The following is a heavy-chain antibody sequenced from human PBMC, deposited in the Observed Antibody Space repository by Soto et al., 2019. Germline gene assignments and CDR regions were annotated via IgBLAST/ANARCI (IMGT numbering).Heavy chain of an antibody. CDR2: INHSGST. J-gene: IGHJ4*02. CDR3: ARRHGYCSGGSCYSFSFDY. V-gene: IGHV4-34*01. D-gene: IGHD2-15*01. CDR1: GGSFSGYY. Sequence: PSETLSLTCAVYGGSFSGYYWSWIRQPPGKGLEWIGEINHSGSTNYNPSLKSRVTISVDTSKNQFSLKLSSVTAADTAVYYCARRHGYCSGGSCYSFSFDYWGQGTLVTVSS.